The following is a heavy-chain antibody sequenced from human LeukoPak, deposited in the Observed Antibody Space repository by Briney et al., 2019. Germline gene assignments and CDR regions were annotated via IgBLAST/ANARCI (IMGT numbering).Heavy chain of an antibody. CDR3: ARSENPDY. D-gene: IGHD1-14*01. V-gene: IGHV1-69*05. CDR2: ITPILGTA. Sequence: SVKVSCKASGGTFSTYAISWVRQAPGQGLEWMGGITPILGTANYAQKFQGRVTMTRDMSTSTVYMELSSLRSEDTAVYYCARSENPDYWGQGTLVTVSS. CDR1: GGTFSTYA. J-gene: IGHJ4*02.